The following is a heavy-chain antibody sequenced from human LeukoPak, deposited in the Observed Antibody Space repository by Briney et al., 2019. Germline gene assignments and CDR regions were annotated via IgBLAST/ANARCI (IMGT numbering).Heavy chain of an antibody. CDR3: AKTLVGATSGPDYYFVS. D-gene: IGHD1-26*01. CDR1: GFTFINYA. Sequence: AGGSLRLSCAASGFTFINYAMTWVRQAPGKGLEWVSAISGSGNSTYYPDSVKGRFSISRDNSENTLYLQISSLRAEDTAVYYCAKTLVGATSGPDYYFVSWGQGTLVTVSS. V-gene: IGHV3-23*01. CDR2: ISGSGNST. J-gene: IGHJ4*02.